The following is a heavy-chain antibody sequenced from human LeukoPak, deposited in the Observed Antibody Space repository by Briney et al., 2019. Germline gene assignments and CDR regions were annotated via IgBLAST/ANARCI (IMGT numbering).Heavy chain of an antibody. Sequence: GGSLRLSCGASGFXFSSCAIHWVRQAPGKGLEWVAVISFDGSDKYYADSVKGRFTISRDDSKNTLYLQMNSLRAEDTAVYYCAKGERGGDYTLDYWGQGTLVTVSS. CDR3: AKGERGGDYTLDY. V-gene: IGHV3-30*18. J-gene: IGHJ4*02. D-gene: IGHD4-17*01. CDR1: GFXFSSCA. CDR2: ISFDGSDK.